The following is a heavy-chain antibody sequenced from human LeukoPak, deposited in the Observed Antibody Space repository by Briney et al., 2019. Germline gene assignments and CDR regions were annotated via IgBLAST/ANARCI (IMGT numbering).Heavy chain of an antibody. Sequence: GGSLRLSCAASGFTFSSYAMSWVRQAPGKGLEWVSVIYSGGSTYYADSVKGRFTISRDNSRNTLYLQMNSLRAEDTAVYYCARGRGSSWYGYFDYWGQGTLVTVSS. CDR2: IYSGGST. CDR1: GFTFSSYA. V-gene: IGHV3-53*01. D-gene: IGHD6-13*01. CDR3: ARGRGSSWYGYFDY. J-gene: IGHJ4*02.